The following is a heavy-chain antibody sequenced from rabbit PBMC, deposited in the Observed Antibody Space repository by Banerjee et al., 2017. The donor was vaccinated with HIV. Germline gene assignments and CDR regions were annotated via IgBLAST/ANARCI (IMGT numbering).Heavy chain of an antibody. CDR3: ARDSGGADYGSANL. Sequence: QEQLEESGGDLVKPEGSLTLTCKASGFDFSSNAMCWVRQAPGKGPEWIACIHGGSSGNTWYASWTKGRFTLSKTSSTTVTLKMTSLTAADTATYFCARDSGGADYGSANLWGPGTLVTVS. J-gene: IGHJ4*01. CDR2: IHGGSSGNT. V-gene: IGHV1S45*01. CDR1: GFDFSSNA. D-gene: IGHD5-1*01.